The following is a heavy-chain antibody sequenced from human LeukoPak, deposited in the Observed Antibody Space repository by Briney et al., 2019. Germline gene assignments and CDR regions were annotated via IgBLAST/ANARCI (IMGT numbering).Heavy chain of an antibody. CDR2: IIPIFGTA. V-gene: IGHV1-69*13. D-gene: IGHD6-13*01. Sequence: ASVKVSCKASGGTFSSYAISWVRQAPGQGLEWMGGIIPIFGTANYAQKFQGRATITADESTSTAYMELSSLRSEDTAVYYCAREAAAGQNWFDPWGPGTLVTVSS. CDR1: GGTFSSYA. J-gene: IGHJ5*02. CDR3: AREAAAGQNWFDP.